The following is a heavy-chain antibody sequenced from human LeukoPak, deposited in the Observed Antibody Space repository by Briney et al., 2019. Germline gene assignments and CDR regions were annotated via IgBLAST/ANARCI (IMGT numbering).Heavy chain of an antibody. CDR2: INHSGST. Sequence: SETLSLTCAVYGGSFSGYYWSWIRQPPGKGLEWIGEINHSGSTNYNPSLKSRVTISVDTPKNQFSLKLSSVTAADTAVYYCASHYYDSSGYYYFLDYWGQGTLVTVSS. CDR3: ASHYYDSSGYYYFLDY. J-gene: IGHJ4*02. D-gene: IGHD3-22*01. V-gene: IGHV4-34*01. CDR1: GGSFSGYY.